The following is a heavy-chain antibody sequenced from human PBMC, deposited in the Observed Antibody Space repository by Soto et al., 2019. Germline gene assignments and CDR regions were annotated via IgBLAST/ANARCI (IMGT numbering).Heavy chain of an antibody. CDR3: ARVKKYWDSSGNWFDP. CDR1: GGSISSGGYY. Sequence: SETLSLTCTVSGGSISSGGYYWSWIRQHPGKGLEWIGYIYYSGSTFYNPSLKSRVTISVDTFKNQFSLKLSSVTAADTAVYYCARVKKYWDSSGNWFDPWGQGTLVTVSS. D-gene: IGHD3-22*01. CDR2: IYYSGST. J-gene: IGHJ5*02. V-gene: IGHV4-31*03.